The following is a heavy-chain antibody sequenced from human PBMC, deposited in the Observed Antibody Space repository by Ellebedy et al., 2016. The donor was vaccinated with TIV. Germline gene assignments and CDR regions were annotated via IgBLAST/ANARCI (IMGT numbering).Heavy chain of an antibody. V-gene: IGHV3-30-3*01. CDR1: GFTFSSYA. D-gene: IGHD2-15*01. Sequence: GESLKISXAASGFTFSSYAMHWVRQAPGKGLEWVAVISYDGSNKYYADSVKGRFTISRDNAKNSLYLQMNSLRAEDTAVYYCARGLVAAPDYWGQGTLVTVSS. CDR2: ISYDGSNK. CDR3: ARGLVAAPDY. J-gene: IGHJ4*02.